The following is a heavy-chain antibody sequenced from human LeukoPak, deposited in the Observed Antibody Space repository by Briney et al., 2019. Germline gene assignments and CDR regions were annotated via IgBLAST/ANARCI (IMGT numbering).Heavy chain of an antibody. D-gene: IGHD6-6*01. CDR3: ATVGRSARPGH. V-gene: IGHV3-48*03. J-gene: IGHJ4*02. CDR2: ISSSGSAI. CDR1: GFTFSSSE. Sequence: PGGSLRLSCAASGFTFSSSEMNWVRQAPGRGLEWVSYISSSGSAIYYADSVKGRFTISRNNAKNSLYLQMNSLRAEDTAVYYCATVGRSARPGHWGQGTLVTVSS.